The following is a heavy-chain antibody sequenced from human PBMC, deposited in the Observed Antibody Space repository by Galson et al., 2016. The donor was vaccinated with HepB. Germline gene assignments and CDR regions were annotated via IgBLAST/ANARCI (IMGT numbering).Heavy chain of an antibody. CDR3: AKSYSTAYYSAWDY. CDR2: ISASGAGT. V-gene: IGHV3-23*01. J-gene: IGHJ4*02. CDR1: GFTFSSYA. Sequence: SLRLSCAASGFTFSSYAMTWVRQAPGKGLEWVSGISASGAGTYYADSAKGRFTISRDNSKNTLHLQMNSLRVEDTAVYYCAKSYSTAYYSAWDYWGQGTLVTVSS. D-gene: IGHD1-26*01.